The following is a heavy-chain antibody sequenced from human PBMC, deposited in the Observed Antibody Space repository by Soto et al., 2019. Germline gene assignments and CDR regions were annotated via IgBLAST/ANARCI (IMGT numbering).Heavy chain of an antibody. CDR2: INPNSGGT. J-gene: IGHJ1*01. V-gene: IGHV1-2*04. CDR3: ARDLYGRSGISFQH. D-gene: IGHD2-15*01. CDR1: GYTFTDYY. Sequence: VASVKVSCKASGYTFTDYYMHWVRQAPGQGLEWMGWINPNSGGTNYAQKFQGWVTMTRDTSISTAYMDLSRLTSDDTAVYYCARDLYGRSGISFQHWGQGTLVTVSS.